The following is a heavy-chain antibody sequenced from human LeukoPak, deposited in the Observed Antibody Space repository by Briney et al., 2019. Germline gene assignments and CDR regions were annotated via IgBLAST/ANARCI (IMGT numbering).Heavy chain of an antibody. CDR2: ITYDGSDK. V-gene: IGHV3-30*03. CDR3: ARTTYGDYGPSDY. J-gene: IGHJ4*02. D-gene: IGHD4-17*01. Sequence: PGGSLRLSCAASGFTFSAHAMHWVRQAPGKGLEWVAVITYDGSDKYYVDSVKGRFTISRDDSKNMLFLQMNSLRAEDTAVYYCARTTYGDYGPSDYWGQGTLVTVSS. CDR1: GFTFSAHA.